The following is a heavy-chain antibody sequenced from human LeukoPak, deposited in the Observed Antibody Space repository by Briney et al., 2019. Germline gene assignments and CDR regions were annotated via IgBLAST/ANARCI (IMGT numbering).Heavy chain of an antibody. CDR2: ISSSGSTI. CDR3: ARLQWFGGYYFDY. V-gene: IGHV3-11*04. CDR1: GFTYSDFY. D-gene: IGHD3-10*01. Sequence: GGSLTLSCAASGFTYSDFYMNWVRQAPGKGLEWVSYISSSGSTIYYADSVKGRFTISRDNAKNSLYLQMNSLRAEDTAVYYCARLQWFGGYYFDYWGQGTLVTVSS. J-gene: IGHJ4*02.